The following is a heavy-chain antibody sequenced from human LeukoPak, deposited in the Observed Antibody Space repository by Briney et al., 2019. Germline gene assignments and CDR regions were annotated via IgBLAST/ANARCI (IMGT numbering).Heavy chain of an antibody. J-gene: IGHJ4*02. CDR2: INPSGGST. CDR1: GYTFTSYY. Sequence: AASVKVSCKASGYTFTSYYIHWVRQAPGQGLEWMGIINPSGGSTSYAQKFQGRVTMTRDMSTSTAYMELRSLRSDDTAVYYCARGQGDYWGQGTLVTVSS. CDR3: ARGQGDY. V-gene: IGHV1-46*01.